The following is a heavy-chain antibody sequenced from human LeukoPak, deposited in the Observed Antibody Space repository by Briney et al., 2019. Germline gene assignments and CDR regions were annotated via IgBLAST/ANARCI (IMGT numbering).Heavy chain of an antibody. CDR2: ISGSGGST. CDR3: AKLWFGELFTTDY. CDR1: GFTFSSYG. J-gene: IGHJ4*02. D-gene: IGHD3-10*01. Sequence: PGGSLRLSCAASGFTFSSYGMSWVRQAPGKGLEWVSAISGSGGSTYYADSVKGRFTISRDNSKNTLYLQMNSLRAEDTAVYYCAKLWFGELFTTDYWGQGTLVTVSS. V-gene: IGHV3-23*01.